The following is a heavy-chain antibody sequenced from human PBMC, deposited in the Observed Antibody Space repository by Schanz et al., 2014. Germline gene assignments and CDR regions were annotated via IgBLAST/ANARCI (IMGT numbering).Heavy chain of an antibody. Sequence: EVQLLESGGGLVQPGGSLRLSCATSGFSFSSYAINWVRQAPGKGLEWVSGISGSGASKYYADSVKGRFTISRDNSNKTVDLQMNSLRAEDTALYYCVRDELLWFGEVLSLDYWGQGALVTVSS. CDR1: GFSFSSYA. J-gene: IGHJ4*02. CDR3: VRDELLWFGEVLSLDY. D-gene: IGHD3-10*01. V-gene: IGHV3-23*01. CDR2: ISGSGASK.